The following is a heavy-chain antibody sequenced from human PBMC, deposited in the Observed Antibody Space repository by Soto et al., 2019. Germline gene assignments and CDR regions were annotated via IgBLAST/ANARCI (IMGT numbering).Heavy chain of an antibody. CDR1: GYSFTSLD. Sequence: ASVKVSCKASGYSFTSLDINWVRQTTGQGLEWMGWMQPSSGRTGYAQKFQGRVTMTRDTSINTAYMELSSLTSDDTDFYYCARGVTAGVDYWGQGTLVTVYS. CDR3: ARGVTAGVDY. V-gene: IGHV1-8*01. J-gene: IGHJ4*02. D-gene: IGHD1-20*01. CDR2: MQPSSGRT.